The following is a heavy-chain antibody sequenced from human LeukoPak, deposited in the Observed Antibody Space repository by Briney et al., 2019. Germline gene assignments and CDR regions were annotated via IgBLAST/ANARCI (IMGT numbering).Heavy chain of an antibody. Sequence: PGGSLRLSCAASGFTFSGYWMSWVRQAPGKGLEWVANIKQDESEKHYLDSVKGRFTISRDNAKNSLYLQMNSLRAEDTAVYYCARGEDSSSFYYYMDVWGKGTTVTVSS. CDR2: IKQDESEK. CDR1: GFTFSGYW. D-gene: IGHD6-13*01. CDR3: ARGEDSSSFYYYMDV. V-gene: IGHV3-7*01. J-gene: IGHJ6*03.